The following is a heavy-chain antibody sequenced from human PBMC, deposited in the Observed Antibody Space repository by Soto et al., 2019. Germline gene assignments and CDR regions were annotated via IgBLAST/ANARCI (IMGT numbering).Heavy chain of an antibody. D-gene: IGHD6-19*01. CDR3: ARGGSSDWQVAFDF. CDR1: GGSFSGYF. V-gene: IGHV4-34*01. J-gene: IGHJ3*01. CDR2: VNHNGRN. Sequence: PSETLSLTCDVYGGSFSGYFWNWIRQSPGKGLEWIGKVNHNGRNNYNPSLKSRVTIFLDMSKKQISLKLTPVTAADTAVYYCARGGSSDWQVAFDFWGQGTMVTVSS.